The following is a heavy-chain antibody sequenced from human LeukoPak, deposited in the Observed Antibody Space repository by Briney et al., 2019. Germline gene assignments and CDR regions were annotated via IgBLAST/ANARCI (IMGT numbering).Heavy chain of an antibody. Sequence: GGSLRLSCAASGFTFTDHYMDWVRQAPGKGLEWVGRSRNKARSYTTEYAASVRGRFALSRDDSKKSLYLQMNSLRTEDTAVYYCVRVSSTCCPDYWGQGTLVTVSS. V-gene: IGHV3-72*01. D-gene: IGHD6-13*01. CDR1: GFTFTDHY. CDR2: SRNKARSYTT. J-gene: IGHJ4*02. CDR3: VRVSSTCCPDY.